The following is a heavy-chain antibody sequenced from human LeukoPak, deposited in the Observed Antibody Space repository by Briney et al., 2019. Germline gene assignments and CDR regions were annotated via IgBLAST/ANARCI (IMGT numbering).Heavy chain of an antibody. J-gene: IGHJ4*02. V-gene: IGHV3-23*01. CDR1: GFAFSRFA. Sequence: PGGSLRLSCSASGFAFSRFAMTWVRHLPGKGLDWVSTISGNGHQTYYGDSVKGRFSVSRDNSKNILYLQMDSLRADDSALYYYAKDANYYDSSGFFIPFDYWGQGTLVTVSS. CDR2: ISGNGHQT. D-gene: IGHD3-22*01. CDR3: AKDANYYDSSGFFIPFDY.